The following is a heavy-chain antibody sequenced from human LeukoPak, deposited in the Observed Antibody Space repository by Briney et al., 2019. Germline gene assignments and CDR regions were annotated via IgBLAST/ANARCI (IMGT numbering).Heavy chain of an antibody. CDR3: ARRNAMDV. Sequence: GGSLRLSCAASGFTFSNYWMTWVRQAPGKGLEWVANINRGGSERYYVDSVKGRFTISRDDAKSSRYLQMNSLRAEDTAVYYCARRNAMDVWGQGTTVIVFS. CDR1: GFTFSNYW. J-gene: IGHJ6*02. V-gene: IGHV3-7*03. CDR2: INRGGSER.